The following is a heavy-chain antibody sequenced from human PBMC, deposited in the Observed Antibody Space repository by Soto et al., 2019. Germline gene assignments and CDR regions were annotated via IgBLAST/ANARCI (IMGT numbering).Heavy chain of an antibody. D-gene: IGHD2-8*02. CDR1: GFSVSHNY. V-gene: IGHV3-53*02. CDR3: ARDTENTGGGLDV. CDR2: IYRDGRP. J-gene: IGHJ3*01. Sequence: EVQVVETGGGLIQPGGSLRLSCAVSGFSVSHNYMTWVRQAPGKGLDWVSVIYRDGRPYYANSVKGRFTLSRDTSKNMVYLQMNSRRVVDTAVYYCARDTENTGGGLDVWGQGAMVTVSS.